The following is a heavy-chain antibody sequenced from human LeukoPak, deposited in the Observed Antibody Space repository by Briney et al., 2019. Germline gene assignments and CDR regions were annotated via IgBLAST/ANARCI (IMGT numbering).Heavy chain of an antibody. CDR2: IVPIFGTA. V-gene: IGHV1-69*05. CDR1: GGTFSSYA. J-gene: IGHJ5*02. Sequence: SVKVSCKASGGTFSSYAISWVRQAPGQGLEWMGGIVPIFGTANYAQKFQGRVTITTDESTSTAYMELSSLRSEDTAVYYCARDGYYDILTGYYPNWFDPWGQGTLVTVSS. CDR3: ARDGYYDILTGYYPNWFDP. D-gene: IGHD3-9*01.